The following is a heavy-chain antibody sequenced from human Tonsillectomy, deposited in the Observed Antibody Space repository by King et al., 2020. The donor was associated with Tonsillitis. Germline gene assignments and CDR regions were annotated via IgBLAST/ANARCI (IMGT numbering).Heavy chain of an antibody. CDR3: AGAGLSIPMHYFDY. D-gene: IGHD2-21*01. CDR2: INWNGGST. J-gene: IGHJ4*02. V-gene: IGHV3-20*04. Sequence: VQLVESGGGVVRPGGSLRLSCAASGFTFDDYAMNWVRQAPGKGLEWVSGINWNGGSTGYTDSVKGRFTISRDNAKNSLYLHMNSLRAEDTALYYCAGAGLSIPMHYFDYWGQGTLVTVSS. CDR1: GFTFDDYA.